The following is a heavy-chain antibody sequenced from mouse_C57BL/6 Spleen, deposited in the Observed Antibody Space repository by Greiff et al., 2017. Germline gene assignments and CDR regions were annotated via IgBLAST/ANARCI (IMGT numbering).Heavy chain of an antibody. CDR3: AREAPGWYLDV. CDR2: LDPNSGGT. CDR1: GYTFPSYW. J-gene: IGHJ1*03. Sequence: VQLQQPGAELVKPGASVKLSCKASGYTFPSYWMHWVKQRPGRGLEWIGRLDPNSGGTTYNEPFKSKATLTVDNPSSTPYMQLSSLTSEDSAVYYCAREAPGWYLDVWGKGTTVTVSA. V-gene: IGHV1-72*01.